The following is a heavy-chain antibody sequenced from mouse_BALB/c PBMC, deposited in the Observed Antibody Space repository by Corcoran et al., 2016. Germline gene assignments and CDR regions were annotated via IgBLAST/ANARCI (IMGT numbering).Heavy chain of an antibody. V-gene: IGHV1-9*01. J-gene: IGHJ2*01. CDR2: ILPGSGST. D-gene: IGHD1-1*01. CDR3: ARGANYYGFFDY. Sequence: QVQLQQSGAELMKPGASVKISCKATGYTFSSYWMEWVKQRPGHGLEWIGEILPGSGSTNYNEKFKGKATFTADTSTNTAYMQLSSLTSEDSAVYYSARGANYYGFFDYWGQGTTLTVSS. CDR1: GYTFSSYW.